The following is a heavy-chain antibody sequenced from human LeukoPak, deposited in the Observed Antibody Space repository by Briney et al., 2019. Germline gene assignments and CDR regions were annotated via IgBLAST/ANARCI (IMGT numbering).Heavy chain of an antibody. D-gene: IGHD4-17*01. V-gene: IGHV3-30*02. Sequence: GGSLRLSCAASGFTFSSYGMHWVRQAPGKGLEWVAFIRYDGSNKHYADSVKGRFSISRDNSKNMLDLQMNSLIAEDTAVYYCAKVMEDYGDYGVVDYWGQGTLVTVSS. CDR3: AKVMEDYGDYGVVDY. J-gene: IGHJ4*02. CDR1: GFTFSSYG. CDR2: IRYDGSNK.